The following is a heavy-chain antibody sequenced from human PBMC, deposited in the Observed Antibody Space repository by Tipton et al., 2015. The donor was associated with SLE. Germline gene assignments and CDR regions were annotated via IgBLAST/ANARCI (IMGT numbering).Heavy chain of an antibody. Sequence: SLRLSCAASGIPFGSYGMHWVRPAPGKGLGWVASITYDGGDEDYADSVKGRFTISRDNSKKTLYLQMNSLRVEDTAVYYCARGLGKWYFDLWGRGTLVTVSS. D-gene: IGHD7-27*01. CDR2: ITYDGGDE. CDR1: GIPFGSYG. CDR3: ARGLGKWYFDL. V-gene: IGHV3-33*05. J-gene: IGHJ2*01.